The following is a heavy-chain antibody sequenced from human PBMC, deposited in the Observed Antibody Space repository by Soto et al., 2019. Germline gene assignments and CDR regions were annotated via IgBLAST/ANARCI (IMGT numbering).Heavy chain of an antibody. Sequence: ASVKVSCKASGFTFTSSAVQWVRQARGQRLEWIGWIVVGSGNTNYAQKFQERVTITRDMSTSTAYMELSSLRSEDTAVYYCAAPRHCSSTSCYGDYGMDVWGQGTTVTVSS. V-gene: IGHV1-58*01. CDR1: GFTFTSSA. CDR3: AAPRHCSSTSCYGDYGMDV. D-gene: IGHD2-2*01. CDR2: IVVGSGNT. J-gene: IGHJ6*02.